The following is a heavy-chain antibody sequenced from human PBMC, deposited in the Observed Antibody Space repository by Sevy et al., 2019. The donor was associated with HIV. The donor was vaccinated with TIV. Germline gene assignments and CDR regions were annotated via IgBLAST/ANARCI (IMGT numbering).Heavy chain of an antibody. CDR2: ISSSSSYI. D-gene: IGHD3-16*01. Sequence: GGSLRFSCAASGFTFSSYSMNWVRQAPGKGLEWVSSISSSSSYIYYADSVKGRFTISRDNAKNSLYLQMNSLRAEDTAVYYCARDMRDYVWGSYPIDYWGQGTLVTVSS. CDR1: GFTFSSYS. J-gene: IGHJ4*02. CDR3: ARDMRDYVWGSYPIDY. V-gene: IGHV3-21*01.